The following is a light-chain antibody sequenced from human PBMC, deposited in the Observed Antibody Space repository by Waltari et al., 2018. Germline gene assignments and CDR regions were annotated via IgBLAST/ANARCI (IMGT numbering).Light chain of an antibody. CDR3: LISYSGVGV. Sequence: QAVVTQEPSLTVSLGGPVTLTCGSSAGAVTSGLYPYWFQQKPGQAPRTLIYDTSNKPSWTPARFSGSLLGGKAALTLSGAQPEDEAEYYCLISYSGVGVFGGGTKLTVL. CDR2: DTS. CDR1: AGAVTSGLY. J-gene: IGLJ3*02. V-gene: IGLV7-46*01.